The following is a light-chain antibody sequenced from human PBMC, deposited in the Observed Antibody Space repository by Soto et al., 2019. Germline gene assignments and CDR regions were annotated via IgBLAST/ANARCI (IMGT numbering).Light chain of an antibody. J-gene: IGLJ1*01. CDR2: DVT. Sequence: QSALTQPASVFGSPGQSSTISCTGTSSDVGGYTYVSWYQQHPGKAPKLMIYDVTYRPSGVSSRFSGSKSGNTASLTISGLQAEDEADYYCSSYTSSHTYVFGTGTKLTVL. CDR1: SSDVGGYTY. V-gene: IGLV2-14*01. CDR3: SSYTSSHTYV.